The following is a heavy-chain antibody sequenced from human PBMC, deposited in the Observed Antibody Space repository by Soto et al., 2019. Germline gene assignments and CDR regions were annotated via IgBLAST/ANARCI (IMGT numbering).Heavy chain of an antibody. V-gene: IGHV4-4*02. CDR1: GGSISSSNW. J-gene: IGHJ4*02. CDR2: IYHSRST. D-gene: IGHD6-13*01. CDR3: ASQPTSRSWYVSGY. Sequence: QVQLQEPGPGLVKPSGTLSLTCAVSGGSISSSNWWSWVRQPPGKGLAWIGEIYHSRSTNYNPSLKSRVTISVDKSKNQFSLKLSSVTAADTAVYYCASQPTSRSWYVSGYWGQGTLVTVSS.